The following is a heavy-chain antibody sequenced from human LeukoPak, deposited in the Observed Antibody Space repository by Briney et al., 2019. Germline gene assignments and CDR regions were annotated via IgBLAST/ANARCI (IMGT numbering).Heavy chain of an antibody. D-gene: IGHD6-25*01. CDR1: GGSISYSSYY. V-gene: IGHV4-39*07. CDR3: ARVAPEVAFDI. CDR2: IYYSGST. Sequence: SETLSLTCTVSGGSISYSSYYWGWIRQPPGKGLEWIGSIYYSGSTYYNPSLKSRVTISVDTSKNQFSLKLSSVTAADTAVYYCARVAPEVAFDIWGQGTMVTVSS. J-gene: IGHJ3*02.